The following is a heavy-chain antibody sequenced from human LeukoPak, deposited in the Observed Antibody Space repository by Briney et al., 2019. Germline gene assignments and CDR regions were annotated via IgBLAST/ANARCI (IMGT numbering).Heavy chain of an antibody. J-gene: IGHJ4*02. V-gene: IGHV4-59*08. Sequence: KPSGTLSLTCTVSGASVNSYFWNWIRQPPGKGLEWIACFYNSGSTSYSDSLKSRVTISVDTSKNQVSLKLTSVTAADTAVYYCASAKQWLAFDFWGQGNLVTVTS. D-gene: IGHD6-19*01. CDR3: ASAKQWLAFDF. CDR1: GASVNSYF. CDR2: FYNSGST.